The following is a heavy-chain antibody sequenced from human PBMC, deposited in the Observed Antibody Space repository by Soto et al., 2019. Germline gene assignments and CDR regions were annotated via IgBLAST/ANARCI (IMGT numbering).Heavy chain of an antibody. CDR1: GFTFSSYA. D-gene: IGHD3-3*01. J-gene: IGHJ4*02. Sequence: GGSLRLSCAASGFTFSSYAMSWVRQAPGTGLEWVSAISGSGGSTYDADSVKGRFTISRDNSKNSLYLQMNSLRAEDTAVYYCAKGSGVWSGYLDDWGQGTLVTVSS. V-gene: IGHV3-23*01. CDR3: AKGSGVWSGYLDD. CDR2: ISGSGGST.